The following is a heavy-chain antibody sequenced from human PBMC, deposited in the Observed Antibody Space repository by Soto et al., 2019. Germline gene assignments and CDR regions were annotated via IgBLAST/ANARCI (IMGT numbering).Heavy chain of an antibody. Sequence: KTSETLSLTCAVSGVSISSGAYSWTWIRQPPGKGLEWIGYIYHNGSPYYNPSLKSRVSISLDRSKNQFSLMLSSVTAADTAVYFCARDLRGGGGYFGIDVWGQGTTVTVSS. CDR2: IYHNGSP. D-gene: IGHD3-16*01. J-gene: IGHJ6*02. CDR3: ARDLRGGGGYFGIDV. V-gene: IGHV4-30-2*01. CDR1: GVSISSGAYS.